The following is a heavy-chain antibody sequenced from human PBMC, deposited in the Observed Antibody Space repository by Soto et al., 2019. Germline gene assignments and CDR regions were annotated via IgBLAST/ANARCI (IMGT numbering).Heavy chain of an antibody. CDR1: GFTISNYW. V-gene: IGHV3-74*01. Sequence: GPLRLSCVASGFTISNYWMHWVRQAPGKGLIWVSRISPDGSTTNYADSVKGRFTISRDNAKNTLYLQMDSLRAEDTALYYCTRVISGSSGLFDYWGQGTLVTAPQ. CDR3: TRVISGSSGLFDY. J-gene: IGHJ4*02. CDR2: ISPDGSTT. D-gene: IGHD1-26*01.